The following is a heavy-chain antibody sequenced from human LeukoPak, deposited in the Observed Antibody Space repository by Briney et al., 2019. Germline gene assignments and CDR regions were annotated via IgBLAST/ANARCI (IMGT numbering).Heavy chain of an antibody. CDR2: IYPGDSDT. CDR1: GYSFTSYW. CDR3: ASSGIVVVPAAPGDAFDI. Sequence: GESLKISCKGSGYSFTSYWIGWVRQMPGKGLEWMGIIYPGDSDTRYSPSFQGQVTISADKSISTAYLQWSSLKASDTAMYYCASSGIVVVPAAPGDAFDIWGQGTMVTVSS. V-gene: IGHV5-51*01. J-gene: IGHJ3*02. D-gene: IGHD2-2*01.